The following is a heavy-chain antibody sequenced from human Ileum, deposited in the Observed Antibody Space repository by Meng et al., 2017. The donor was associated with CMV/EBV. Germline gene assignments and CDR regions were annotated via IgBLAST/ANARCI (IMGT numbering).Heavy chain of an antibody. CDR1: FSSYW. D-gene: IGHD3-3*01. CDR2: INSDGSST. CDR3: ARVYYDFWSGYYTGNNWFDP. Sequence: FSSYWMNWVGQAPGKGLVWVSRINSDGSSTSYADSVKGRFTISRDNAKNTLYLQMNSLRAEDTAVYYCARVYYDFWSGYYTGNNWFDPWGQGTLVTVSS. V-gene: IGHV3-74*01. J-gene: IGHJ5*02.